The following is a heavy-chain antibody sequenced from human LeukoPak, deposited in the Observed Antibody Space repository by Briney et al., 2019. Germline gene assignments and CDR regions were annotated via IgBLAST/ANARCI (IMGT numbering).Heavy chain of an antibody. CDR2: IYSGGST. Sequence: PGGSLRLSCAASGFTVSSNYMSWVRQAPGKGLEWVSVIYSGGSTYYAGSVKGRFTISIDNSKNTLYMQMNSLRAGDTAVYYCAKDRLGAILYFDYWGQGTLVTVSS. CDR3: AKDRLGAILYFDY. D-gene: IGHD1-26*01. V-gene: IGHV3-53*01. CDR1: GFTVSSNY. J-gene: IGHJ4*02.